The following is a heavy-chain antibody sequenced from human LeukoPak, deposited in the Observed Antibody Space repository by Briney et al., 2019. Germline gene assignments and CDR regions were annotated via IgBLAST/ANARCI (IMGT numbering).Heavy chain of an antibody. CDR1: GDSLSSYW. D-gene: IGHD6-6*01. Sequence: GESLKISCKGSGDSLSSYWISWVRQMPGKGLEWMGRIDPSDSYINYSPSFQGHVTISADKSIGTAYLQWSSLKASDTAMYYCARHRAVRHIYFGMDVWGQGTTVTVSS. CDR2: IDPSDSYI. CDR3: ARHRAVRHIYFGMDV. V-gene: IGHV5-10-1*01. J-gene: IGHJ6*02.